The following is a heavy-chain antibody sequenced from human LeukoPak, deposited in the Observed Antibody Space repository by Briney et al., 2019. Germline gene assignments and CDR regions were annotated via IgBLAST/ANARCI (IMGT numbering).Heavy chain of an antibody. CDR3: ARSMDY. V-gene: IGHV3-74*01. Sequence: PGGSLRLSCTASGFTFSSYWMHWVRQAPGKGLVWVSRINTDGSTTNYADSVRGRLTISRDNAKNTVYLQMNSLRAEDTAVYFCARSMDYWGQGTLVTVSS. CDR1: GFTFSSYW. CDR2: INTDGSTT. J-gene: IGHJ4*02.